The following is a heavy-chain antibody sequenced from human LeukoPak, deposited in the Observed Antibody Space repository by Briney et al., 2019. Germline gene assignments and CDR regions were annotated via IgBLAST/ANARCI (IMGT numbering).Heavy chain of an antibody. Sequence: PGGSLRLSCAASGFTFSSYWIHWVRQAPGKGLLWVSGINTDGRSTVYADSVKGRFTISRDNAKNTLYLQMNSLRGEDTAVYYCVSDFQFRAPWGQGTLVTVSS. CDR1: GFTFSSYW. J-gene: IGHJ5*02. CDR2: INTDGRST. CDR3: VSDFQFRAP. D-gene: IGHD2-21*01. V-gene: IGHV3-74*01.